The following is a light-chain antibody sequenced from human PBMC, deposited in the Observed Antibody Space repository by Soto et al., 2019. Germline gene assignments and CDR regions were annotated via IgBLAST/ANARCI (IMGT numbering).Light chain of an antibody. Sequence: DIQMTKSPSSLSASVGDRVTITCRARQSISSYLNWYQQKPGKAPKLLIYAASSLQSGVPSRFSGSGSGTDFTLTISSLQPEDFATYYCQQSYSTPRITFGPGTKVDIK. CDR2: AAS. CDR1: QSISSY. V-gene: IGKV1-39*01. J-gene: IGKJ3*01. CDR3: QQSYSTPRIT.